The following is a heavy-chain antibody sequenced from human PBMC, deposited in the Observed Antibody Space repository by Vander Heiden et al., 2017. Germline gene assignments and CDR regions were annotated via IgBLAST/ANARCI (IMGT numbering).Heavy chain of an antibody. Sequence: QVQLVESGGGVVQPGRSLRLSCAASGFTVSSYGMHWVRQAPGKGLEWVAVISYDGSNKYYADSVKGRFTISRDNSKNTLYLQMNSLRAEDTAVYYCAKAPRGYSPTSIGVADYWGQGTLVTVSS. V-gene: IGHV3-30*18. D-gene: IGHD5-18*01. CDR2: ISYDGSNK. J-gene: IGHJ4*02. CDR1: GFTVSSYG. CDR3: AKAPRGYSPTSIGVADY.